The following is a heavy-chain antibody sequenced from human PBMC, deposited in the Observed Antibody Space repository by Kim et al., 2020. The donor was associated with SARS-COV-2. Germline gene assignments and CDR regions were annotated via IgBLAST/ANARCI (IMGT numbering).Heavy chain of an antibody. CDR3: ARQGVFDY. Sequence: DSYTNYSPSFQGHVTISADKSISTAYLQWSSLKASDTAMYYCARQGVFDYWGQGTLVTVSS. V-gene: IGHV5-10-1*01. CDR2: DSYT. J-gene: IGHJ4*02.